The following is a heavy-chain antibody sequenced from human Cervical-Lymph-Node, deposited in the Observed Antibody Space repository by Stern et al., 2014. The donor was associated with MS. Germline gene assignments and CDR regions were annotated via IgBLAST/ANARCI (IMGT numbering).Heavy chain of an antibody. CDR1: GDSISSYTHY. V-gene: IGHV4-39*01. J-gene: IGHJ4*02. D-gene: IGHD2-8*02. CDR2: VYYSGAT. Sequence: QVQLQESGPGLVKPSETLSLTCAVSGDSISSYTHYWAWIRQPPGKGLEWIGSVYYSGATYYNPSLKSPGTISVDPSKNHFPLGLNSVTAADTAVYYCAKHACTGAACPFDLWGQGTLVTVSS. CDR3: AKHACTGAACPFDL.